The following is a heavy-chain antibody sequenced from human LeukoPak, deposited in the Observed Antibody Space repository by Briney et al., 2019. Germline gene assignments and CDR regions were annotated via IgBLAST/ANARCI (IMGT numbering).Heavy chain of an antibody. CDR1: GFTFSSYG. J-gene: IGHJ6*02. CDR3: AKDQRSYYYGSGSSGSYYGMDV. CDR2: ISYDGSNK. V-gene: IGHV3-30*18. D-gene: IGHD3-10*01. Sequence: GGSLRLSCAASGFTFSSYGMNWVRQAPGKGLEWVAVISYDGSNKHYADSVKGRFTISRDSSKNTLYLQMNSLRAEDTAVYYCAKDQRSYYYGSGSSGSYYGMDVWGQGTLVTVSS.